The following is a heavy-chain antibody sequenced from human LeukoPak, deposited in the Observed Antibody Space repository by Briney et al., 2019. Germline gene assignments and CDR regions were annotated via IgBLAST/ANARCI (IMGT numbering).Heavy chain of an antibody. CDR2: ISAYNGNT. CDR1: GYTFTSYG. Sequence: ASVKVSCKASGYTFTSYGISWVRQAPGQGLEWMGWISAYNGNTNYAQKLQGRVTMTTDTSTSTAYMELRSLRSDGTAVYYCARDLKIAAAENWFDPWGQGTLVTVSS. V-gene: IGHV1-18*01. D-gene: IGHD6-13*01. CDR3: ARDLKIAAAENWFDP. J-gene: IGHJ5*02.